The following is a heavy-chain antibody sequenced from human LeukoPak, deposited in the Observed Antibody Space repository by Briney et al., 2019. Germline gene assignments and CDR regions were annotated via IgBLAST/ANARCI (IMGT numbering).Heavy chain of an antibody. CDR2: IYHSGST. CDR3: ARLGGYSSSWNPYDY. CDR1: GGSISSYY. D-gene: IGHD6-13*01. V-gene: IGHV4-59*08. J-gene: IGHJ4*02. Sequence: SETLSLTCTVSGGSISSYYWSWIRQPPGKGLEWIGYIYHSGSTNYNPSLKSRVTISVDTSKNQFSLKLSSVTAADTAVYYCARLGGYSSSWNPYDYWGQGTLVTVSS.